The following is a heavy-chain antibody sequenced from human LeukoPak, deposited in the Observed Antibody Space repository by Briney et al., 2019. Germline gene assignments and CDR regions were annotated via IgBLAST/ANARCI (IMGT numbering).Heavy chain of an antibody. Sequence: ASVKVSCKASGYTVTSYGISWVRQAPGQGLEWMGWISAYNGNTNYAQKLQGRVTMTTDTSTSTAYMELRSLRSDDTAVYYCARDRPILSGSYSDNYFDYWGQGTLVTVSS. CDR1: GYTVTSYG. CDR2: ISAYNGNT. J-gene: IGHJ4*02. CDR3: ARDRPILSGSYSDNYFDY. D-gene: IGHD1-26*01. V-gene: IGHV1-18*01.